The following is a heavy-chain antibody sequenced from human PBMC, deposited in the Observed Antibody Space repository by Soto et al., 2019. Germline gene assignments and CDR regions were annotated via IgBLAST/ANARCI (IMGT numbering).Heavy chain of an antibody. CDR3: ATISSGWYLFDY. Sequence: GGSLRLSCAASGFTFSSYSMNWVRQAPGKGLEWVSSISSSSSYIYYADSVKGRFTISRDNAKNSLYLQMNSLRAEDTAVYYCATISSGWYLFDYWGQGTLVTSPQ. CDR1: GFTFSSYS. J-gene: IGHJ4*02. V-gene: IGHV3-21*01. CDR2: ISSSSSYI. D-gene: IGHD6-19*01.